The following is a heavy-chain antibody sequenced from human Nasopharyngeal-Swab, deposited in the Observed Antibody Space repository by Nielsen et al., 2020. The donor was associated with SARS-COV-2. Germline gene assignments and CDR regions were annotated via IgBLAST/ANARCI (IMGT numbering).Heavy chain of an antibody. CDR3: ARGSKVGETWGGFDP. D-gene: IGHD1-26*01. V-gene: IGHV1-18*01. Sequence: WVRQAPGQGLEWMGRISTYNGNTYYAQKFQGRITLTTDTSTSTVYMELGSLRSDDTAIYYCARGSKVGETWGGFDPWGQGTLVTVSS. CDR2: ISTYNGNT. J-gene: IGHJ5*01.